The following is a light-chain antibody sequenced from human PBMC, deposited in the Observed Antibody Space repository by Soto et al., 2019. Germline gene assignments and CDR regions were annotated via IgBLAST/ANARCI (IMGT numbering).Light chain of an antibody. Sequence: QSALTQPASVSGSPGQSITISCTGTSRDLGGYNYVSWYQQHPGKAPKLIIYEVSNRPSGVSNRFSGSKSDNTASLTISGLQAEDEADYYCSSYTSSSTLVFGSGTQLTVL. V-gene: IGLV2-14*01. CDR3: SSYTSSSTLV. J-gene: IGLJ7*01. CDR2: EVS. CDR1: SRDLGGYNY.